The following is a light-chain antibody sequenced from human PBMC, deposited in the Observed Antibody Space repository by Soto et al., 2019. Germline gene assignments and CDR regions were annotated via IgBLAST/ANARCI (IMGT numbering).Light chain of an antibody. V-gene: IGKV3-15*01. CDR1: QSVSGN. CDR3: QQYNSLRT. Sequence: EIVMTQSPATLSVSPGERATLSCRASQSVSGNLAWYQQKPGQAPRLLIYAASTRATGIPARFSGSGSGTEFTLTISSLQSEDFAVYYCQQYNSLRTFGQGTKVEIK. J-gene: IGKJ1*01. CDR2: AAS.